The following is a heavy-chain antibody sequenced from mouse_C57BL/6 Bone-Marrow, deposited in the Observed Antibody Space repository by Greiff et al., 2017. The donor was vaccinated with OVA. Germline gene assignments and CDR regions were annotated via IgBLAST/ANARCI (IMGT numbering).Heavy chain of an antibody. Sequence: EVHLVESGPELVKPGASVKISCKASGYSFTDYNMNWVKQSNGKSLEWIGVINPNYGTTSYNQKFKGKATLTVDQSSSTAYMQLNSLTSEDSAVYYCARKRGSSHYYYAMDYWGQGTSVTVSS. D-gene: IGHD1-1*01. V-gene: IGHV1-39*01. CDR3: ARKRGSSHYYYAMDY. CDR2: INPNYGTT. CDR1: GYSFTDYN. J-gene: IGHJ4*01.